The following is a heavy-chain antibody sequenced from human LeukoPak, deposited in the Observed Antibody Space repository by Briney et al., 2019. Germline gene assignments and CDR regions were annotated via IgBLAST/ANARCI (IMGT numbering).Heavy chain of an antibody. J-gene: IGHJ4*02. CDR2: INPDSGGT. V-gene: IGHV1-2*02. D-gene: IGHD2-8*01. CDR1: GYSFTGYY. CDR3: ARGAHNFGTNGHYAMFEY. Sequence: ASVKVSCKASGYSFTGYYMHWVRQAPGQGLEWMGWINPDSGGTNSAQRFQGSVTMTRDTSISTVYMELSSLRSDATAVYYCARGAHNFGTNGHYAMFEYWGQGTLVTVSS.